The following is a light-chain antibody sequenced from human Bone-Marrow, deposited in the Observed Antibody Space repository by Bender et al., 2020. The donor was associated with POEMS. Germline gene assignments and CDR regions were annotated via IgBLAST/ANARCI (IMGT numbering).Light chain of an antibody. Sequence: QSALTQPASVSGSPGQSITISCTGTNSDVGSYTLVSWYQQHPGKAPKLMIYGYNNRPSGVPDRFSGSKSGTSASLAITGLQAEDEGDYYCQSYDNSLGGWVFGGGTKLTVL. CDR3: QSYDNSLGGWV. CDR1: NSDVGSYTL. J-gene: IGLJ3*02. CDR2: GYN. V-gene: IGLV2-14*02.